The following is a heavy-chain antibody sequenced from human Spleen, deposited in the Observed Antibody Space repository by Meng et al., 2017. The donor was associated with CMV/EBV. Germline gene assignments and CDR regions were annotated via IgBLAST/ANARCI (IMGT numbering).Heavy chain of an antibody. CDR2: INHSGST. Sequence: LTCAVYGGSFSGYYWSWIRQPPGKGLEWIGEINHSGSTNYNPTLKSRVTISVDTSKNQFSLKLSSVTAADTAVYYCARGVGATEGDYWGQGTLVTVSS. CDR1: GGSFSGYY. CDR3: ARGVGATEGDY. J-gene: IGHJ4*02. V-gene: IGHV4-34*01. D-gene: IGHD1-26*01.